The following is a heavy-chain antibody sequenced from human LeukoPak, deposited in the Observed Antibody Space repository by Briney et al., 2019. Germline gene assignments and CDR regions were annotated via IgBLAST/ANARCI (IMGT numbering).Heavy chain of an antibody. CDR3: ARGGVSGSYDTVFDY. J-gene: IGHJ4*02. D-gene: IGHD1-26*01. CDR1: GGSINRSSYY. CDR2: IYYSGST. Sequence: SETLSLTCTVSGGSINRSSYYWVWIRQPPGKGLEWIGYIYYSGSTNYNPSLKSRVTISVDTSKNQFSLKLSSVTAADTAVYYCARGGVSGSYDTVFDYWGQGTLVTVSS. V-gene: IGHV4-61*05.